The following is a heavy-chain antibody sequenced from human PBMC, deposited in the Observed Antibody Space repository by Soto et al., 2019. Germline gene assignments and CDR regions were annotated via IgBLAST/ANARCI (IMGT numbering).Heavy chain of an antibody. D-gene: IGHD3-3*01. CDR3: ARDRGTIFGVVITYYYYYYGMDV. Sequence: VKVSCKASGYTFTSYGISWVRQAPGQGLEWMGWISAYNGNTNYAQKLQGRVTMTTDTSTSTAYMELRSLRSDDTAVYYCARDRGTIFGVVITYYYYYYGMDVWGQGTTVTVSS. CDR1: GYTFTSYG. J-gene: IGHJ6*02. V-gene: IGHV1-18*04. CDR2: ISAYNGNT.